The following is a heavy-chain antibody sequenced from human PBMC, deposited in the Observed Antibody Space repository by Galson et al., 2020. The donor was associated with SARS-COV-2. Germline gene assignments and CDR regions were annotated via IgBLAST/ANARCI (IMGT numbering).Heavy chain of an antibody. CDR1: GFIFSDYA. D-gene: IGHD2-2*01. Sequence: GALKISCSASGFIFSDYAMHWVRQAPGKGLEYVSAISSNGGTSFYADSVNGRFTMSRDNSRNMFYLQMTALRPEDTAFYYCLSYSSTRQNHWGQGTLVTVSS. V-gene: IGHV3-64D*06. CDR2: ISSNGGTS. J-gene: IGHJ5*02. CDR3: LSYSSTRQNH.